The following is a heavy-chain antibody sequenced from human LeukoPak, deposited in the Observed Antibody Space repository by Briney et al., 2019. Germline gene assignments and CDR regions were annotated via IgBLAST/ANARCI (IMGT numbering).Heavy chain of an antibody. D-gene: IGHD1-26*01. CDR3: ARVRMEWELLGDYYYYMDV. CDR1: GGSISSSSYY. Sequence: KPSETLSLTCTVSGGSISSSSYYWGWIRQPPGKGLEWIGSIYYSGSTYYNPSLKSRVTISVDTSKNQFSLKLSSVTAADTAVYYCARVRMEWELLGDYYYYMDVWGKGTTVTVSS. CDR2: IYYSGST. V-gene: IGHV4-39*07. J-gene: IGHJ6*03.